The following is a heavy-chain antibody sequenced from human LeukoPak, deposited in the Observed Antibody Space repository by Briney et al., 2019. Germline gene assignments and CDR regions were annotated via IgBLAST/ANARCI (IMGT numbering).Heavy chain of an antibody. D-gene: IGHD1-14*01. CDR1: GFTFSSYW. CDR2: IKQDGSEK. V-gene: IGHV3-7*01. CDR3: VKDNPLDY. J-gene: IGHJ4*02. Sequence: GGSLRLSCAASGFTFSSYWMSWVRQAPGKGLEWVANIKQDGSEKYYVDSVKGRFTISRDNSKNTLYLHINSLRAEDTAVYYCVKDNPLDYWGQGTLVIVSS.